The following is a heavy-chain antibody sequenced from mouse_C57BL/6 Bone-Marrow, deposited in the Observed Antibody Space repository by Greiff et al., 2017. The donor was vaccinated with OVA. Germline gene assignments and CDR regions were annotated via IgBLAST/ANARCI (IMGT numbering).Heavy chain of an antibody. CDR1: GYTFTSYW. D-gene: IGHD2-14*01. CDR3: AKTLDDRDY. CDR2: IYPGSGST. J-gene: IGHJ2*01. V-gene: IGHV1-55*01. Sequence: QVQLQQPGAELVKPGASVKMSCKASGYTFTSYWITWVKQRPGQGLEWIGDIYPGSGSTNYNEKFKGKATLTVDTSSSTACMQLSGLTSEDSAVYYCAKTLDDRDYWGQGTTLTVSS.